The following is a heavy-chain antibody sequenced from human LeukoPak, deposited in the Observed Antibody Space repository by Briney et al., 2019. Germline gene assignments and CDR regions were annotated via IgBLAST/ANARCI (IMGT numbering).Heavy chain of an antibody. CDR2: ISGSGDST. J-gene: IGHJ4*02. V-gene: IGHV3-23*01. Sequence: GGSLRLSCAASGFIFSNYGMSWVRQAPGKGLEWVSGISGSGDSTYNADSVKGRFTISRDNSKNSLYLQMNSLRAEDTAVYYCANLLRWEPYWGQGTLVTVSS. CDR3: ANLLRWEPY. CDR1: GFIFSNYG. D-gene: IGHD4-23*01.